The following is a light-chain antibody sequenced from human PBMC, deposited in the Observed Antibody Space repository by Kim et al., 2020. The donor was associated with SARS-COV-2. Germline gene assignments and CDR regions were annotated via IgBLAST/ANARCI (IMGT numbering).Light chain of an antibody. Sequence: ASVGDRVTITGRASQSIITWLAWYQQKPGKAPKLLISKASTLHSGVPSRFSGSGYETEFTLTISSLQPDDSATYYCQQYHSYSWTFGQGTKVDIK. V-gene: IGKV1-5*03. CDR1: QSIITW. J-gene: IGKJ1*01. CDR2: KAS. CDR3: QQYHSYSWT.